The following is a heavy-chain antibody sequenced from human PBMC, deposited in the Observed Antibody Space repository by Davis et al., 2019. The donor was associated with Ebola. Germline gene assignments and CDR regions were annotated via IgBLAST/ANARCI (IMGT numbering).Heavy chain of an antibody. Sequence: HTGGSLRLSCAASGFTFRPFWLHWVRQVPGKGLEWVSRITSDESWTDYADSVRGRFTISRDNAKNTVYLQMNSLRAEDTAVYYCTRDGSHYDFDYWGQGTLVTVSS. CDR2: ITSDESWT. V-gene: IGHV3-74*01. D-gene: IGHD3-16*01. J-gene: IGHJ4*02. CDR1: GFTFRPFW. CDR3: TRDGSHYDFDY.